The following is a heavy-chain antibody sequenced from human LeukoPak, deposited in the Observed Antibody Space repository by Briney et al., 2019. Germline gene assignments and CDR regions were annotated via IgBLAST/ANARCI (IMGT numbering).Heavy chain of an antibody. CDR3: AKDPTVTPVEIFDY. J-gene: IGHJ4*02. Sequence: GGSLRLSCAASGFTFSSYGMHWVRQAPGKGLEWVAFIRYDGSNKYYADSVKGRFTISRDNSKNTLYLQMNSLRAEDTAVYYCAKDPTVTPVEIFDYWGQGTLVTVSS. CDR1: GFTFSSYG. D-gene: IGHD4-17*01. V-gene: IGHV3-30*02. CDR2: IRYDGSNK.